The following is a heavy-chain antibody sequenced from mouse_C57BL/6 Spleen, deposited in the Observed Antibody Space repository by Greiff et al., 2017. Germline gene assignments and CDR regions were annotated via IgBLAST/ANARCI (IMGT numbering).Heavy chain of an antibody. D-gene: IGHD1-1*01. Sequence: QVQLQQSGAELVKPGASVKISCKASGYAFSSYWMNWVKQRPGKGLEWIGQIYPGDGDTNYNGKFKGKATLTADKASSTAYMQLSSLTSEDSAVYFCARDAGSSYVVYFDYWGQGTTLTVSS. CDR2: IYPGDGDT. CDR1: GYAFSSYW. V-gene: IGHV1-80*01. CDR3: ARDAGSSYVVYFDY. J-gene: IGHJ2*01.